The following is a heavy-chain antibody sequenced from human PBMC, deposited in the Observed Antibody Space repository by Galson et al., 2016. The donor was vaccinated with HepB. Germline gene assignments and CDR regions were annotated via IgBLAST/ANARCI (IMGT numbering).Heavy chain of an antibody. CDR1: GFTFPNYA. J-gene: IGHJ6*02. CDR3: AKALLPGDYTNYYYGMDV. D-gene: IGHD4-17*01. Sequence: SLRLSCAASGFTFPNYAVHWVRQAPGKGLEWVSVISNNGDTTYYADSVKGRFTVSRDNSKSILYLQMNSLRAEDTALYYCAKALLPGDYTNYYYGMDVWGPGTTVTVSS. V-gene: IGHV3-23*01. CDR2: ISNNGDTT.